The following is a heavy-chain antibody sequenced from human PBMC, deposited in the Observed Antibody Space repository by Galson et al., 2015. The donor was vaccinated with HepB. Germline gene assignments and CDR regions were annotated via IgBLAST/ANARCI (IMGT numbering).Heavy chain of an antibody. CDR1: GYSFTTYW. CDR2: IDASDSYT. D-gene: IGHD1-1*01. CDR3: ARLNNWNDASWFDP. Sequence: QSGAEVKKPGESLRISCKISGYSFTTYWISWVRQMPGKGLVWMGRIDASDSYTKYSPSFQRHVTISADKSISTAYLQWSSLKASDTAMYYCARLNNWNDASWFDPWGQGTLVTVSS. J-gene: IGHJ5*02. V-gene: IGHV5-10-1*01.